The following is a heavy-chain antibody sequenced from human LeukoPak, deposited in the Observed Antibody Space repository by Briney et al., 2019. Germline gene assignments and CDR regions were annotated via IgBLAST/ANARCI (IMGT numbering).Heavy chain of an antibody. V-gene: IGHV3-53*05. Sequence: GGSLRLSCAASGFTVSSNYMNWVRQAPGKGLEWVSVIYSGGSTYYADSVKGRFTISRDNSKNTLYLQMNSLRAEDTAVYYCASVIGYCSGGACHATAGLAYWGQGTLVTVSS. J-gene: IGHJ4*02. CDR1: GFTVSSNY. D-gene: IGHD2-15*01. CDR2: IYSGGST. CDR3: ASVIGYCSGGACHATAGLAY.